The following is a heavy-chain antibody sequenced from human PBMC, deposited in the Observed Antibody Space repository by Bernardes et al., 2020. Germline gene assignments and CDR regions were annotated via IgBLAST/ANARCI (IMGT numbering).Heavy chain of an antibody. CDR2: INPNSGGT. CDR1: GYTFTGYY. D-gene: IGHD4-17*01. CDR3: ARDLHGDYESNWFDP. Sequence: ASVKVSCKASGYTFTGYYMHWVRQAPGQGLEWMGRINPNSGGTNYAQKFQGRVTMTRDTSISTAYMELSRLRSDDTAVYYCARDLHGDYESNWFDPWGQGTLVTVSS. V-gene: IGHV1-2*06. J-gene: IGHJ5*02.